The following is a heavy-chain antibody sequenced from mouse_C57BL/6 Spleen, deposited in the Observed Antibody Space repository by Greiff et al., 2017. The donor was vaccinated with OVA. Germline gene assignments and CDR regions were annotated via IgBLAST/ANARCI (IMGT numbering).Heavy chain of an antibody. CDR1: GYTFTDYE. Sequence: VQLQQSGAELVRPGASVTLSCKASGYTFTDYEMHWVKQTPVHGLEWIGAIDPETGGTAYNQKFKGKAILTADKSSSTAYMELRSLTSEDSAVYYCTSYGYDEAWFAYWGQGTLVTVSA. V-gene: IGHV1-15*01. CDR3: TSYGYDEAWFAY. D-gene: IGHD2-2*01. J-gene: IGHJ3*01. CDR2: IDPETGGT.